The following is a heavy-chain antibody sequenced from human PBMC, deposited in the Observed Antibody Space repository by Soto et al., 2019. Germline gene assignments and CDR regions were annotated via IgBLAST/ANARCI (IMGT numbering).Heavy chain of an antibody. D-gene: IGHD6-19*01. Sequence: GGSLRLSCAASGFTFSSYSMNWVRQAPGKGLEWVSSISSSSSYIYYADSVKGRFTISRDNAKNSLYLQMNSLRAEDTAVYYCATGPSSGSYPFDYWGQGTLLTVSS. V-gene: IGHV3-21*01. CDR3: ATGPSSGSYPFDY. CDR2: ISSSSSYI. CDR1: GFTFSSYS. J-gene: IGHJ4*02.